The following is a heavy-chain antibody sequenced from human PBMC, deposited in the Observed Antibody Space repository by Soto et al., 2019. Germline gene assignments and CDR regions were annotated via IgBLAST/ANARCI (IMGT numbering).Heavy chain of an antibody. J-gene: IGHJ6*02. V-gene: IGHV3-43*01. CDR3: AKDLSPSVPAAKGGYYGMDV. CDR2: ISWDGGST. Sequence: PGGSLRLSCAASGFTFDEYTMHWVRQAPGKGLEWVSLISWDGGSTYYADSVKGRFTISRDNSKDSMYLQMNSLRTEDTALYYCAKDLSPSVPAAKGGYYGMDVWGQGTTVTVSS. CDR1: GFTFDEYT. D-gene: IGHD2-2*01.